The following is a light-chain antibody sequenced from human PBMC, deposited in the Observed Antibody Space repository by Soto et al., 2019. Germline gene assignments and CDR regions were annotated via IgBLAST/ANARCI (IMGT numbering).Light chain of an antibody. J-gene: IGKJ5*01. CDR2: AAS. V-gene: IGKV1-9*01. Sequence: DIQLTQSPSFLSASIGDRVTITCRASQGISSYFAWYQQKPGKAPKLLIYAASTLQSGVPSRFSGSGSGTEFTLTISSLQPEDFATYYCQQLNSYPITFGQGTRLEIK. CDR1: QGISSY. CDR3: QQLNSYPIT.